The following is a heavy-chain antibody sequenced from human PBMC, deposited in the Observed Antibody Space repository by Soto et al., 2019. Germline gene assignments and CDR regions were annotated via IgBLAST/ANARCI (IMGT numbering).Heavy chain of an antibody. CDR2: INSDGSST. V-gene: IGHV3-74*01. D-gene: IGHD6-6*01. Sequence: GGSLRLSCAASGFTFSSYWMHWVRQAPGKGLVWVSRINSDGSSTSYADSVKGRFTISRDNAKNTLYLQMNSLRAEDTAVYYCARDSYSSSIHYYYGMDVWGQGTTVTVSS. CDR1: GFTFSSYW. J-gene: IGHJ6*02. CDR3: ARDSYSSSIHYYYGMDV.